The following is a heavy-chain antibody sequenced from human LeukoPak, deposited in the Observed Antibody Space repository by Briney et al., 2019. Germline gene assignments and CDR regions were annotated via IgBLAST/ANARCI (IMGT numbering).Heavy chain of an antibody. V-gene: IGHV1-2*04. CDR3: ARVGGRYSSSWYSH. CDR1: GYTFTGYY. D-gene: IGHD6-13*01. CDR2: INPNSGGT. Sequence: VKVSCKASGYTFTGYYMHWVRQAPGQGLEWMGWINPNSGGTNYAQKFQGWVTMTRDTSISTAYMELSRLRSDDTAVYYCARVGGRYSSSWYSHWGQGTLVTVSS. J-gene: IGHJ4*02.